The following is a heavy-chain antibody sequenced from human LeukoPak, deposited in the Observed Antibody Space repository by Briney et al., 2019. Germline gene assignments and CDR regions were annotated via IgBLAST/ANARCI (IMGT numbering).Heavy chain of an antibody. J-gene: IGHJ6*03. Sequence: GGSLRLSCAASGFTFDDYGMSWVRHAPGKGLEWVSGINWNGGSTGYADSVKGRFTISRDNAKNSLYLQMNSLRAEDTALYYCARETSGCSSTSCYDYYYMDVWGKGTTVTVSS. CDR2: INWNGGST. CDR3: ARETSGCSSTSCYDYYYMDV. D-gene: IGHD2-2*01. CDR1: GFTFDDYG. V-gene: IGHV3-20*04.